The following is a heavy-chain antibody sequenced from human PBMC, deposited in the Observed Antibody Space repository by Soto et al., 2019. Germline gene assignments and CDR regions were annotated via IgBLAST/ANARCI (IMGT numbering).Heavy chain of an antibody. V-gene: IGHV1-2*02. CDR3: ARDCSSTSCSQAPPFNYAMDV. D-gene: IGHD2-2*01. CDR2: INPNSGGT. Sequence: ASVKVSCKASGYTFTGYYMHWVRQAPGQGLEWMGWINPNSGGTNYAQKFQGRVTMTRDTSISTAYMELSRLRSDDTAVYYCARDCSSTSCSQAPPFNYAMDVWGQGTTVTVSS. CDR1: GYTFTGYY. J-gene: IGHJ6*02.